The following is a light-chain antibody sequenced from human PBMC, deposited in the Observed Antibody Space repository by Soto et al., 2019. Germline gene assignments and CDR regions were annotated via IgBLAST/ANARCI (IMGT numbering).Light chain of an antibody. Sequence: EIVLTQSPSTLSLSPGERATLSSRASQSVSSSYLAWYQQKPGQAPRLLIYGASSRATGIPDRFSGSGSGTDFTLTISRLEPVDFAVYYCQQYGSSPWTFGQGTKVEIK. CDR2: GAS. CDR1: QSVSSSY. V-gene: IGKV3-20*01. CDR3: QQYGSSPWT. J-gene: IGKJ1*01.